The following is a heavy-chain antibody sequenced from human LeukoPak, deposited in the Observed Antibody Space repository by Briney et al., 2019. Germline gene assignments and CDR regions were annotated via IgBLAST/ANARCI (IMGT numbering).Heavy chain of an antibody. J-gene: IGHJ4*02. CDR2: ISGSGANT. CDR1: GFIFSSYD. CDR3: ARGGHRQKEF. D-gene: IGHD3-10*01. Sequence: PGGSLRLSCAASGFIFSSYDLKWVRQAPGKGLEWVSSISGSGANTYYIDSVKGRFTISRDNSKNTLYLQMNGLRAEDTAVYYCARGGHRQKEFWGQGTLVTVSS. V-gene: IGHV3-23*01.